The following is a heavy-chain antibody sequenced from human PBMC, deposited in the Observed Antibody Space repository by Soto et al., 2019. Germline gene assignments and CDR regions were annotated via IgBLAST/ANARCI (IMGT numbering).Heavy chain of an antibody. CDR2: MSSGGSNK. V-gene: IGHV3-30*18. CDR1: GFTFSSYG. D-gene: IGHD1-26*01. J-gene: IGHJ4*02. Sequence: QVQLVESGGGVVQPGRSLRLSCAASGFTFSSYGMHWVRQAPGKGLEWVAVMSSGGSNKFYADSVKGRFTISRDNSMDTLYLLVNSLGAEDTAVYYCAKSSERWVGATFDYWGQGTLVTVSS. CDR3: AKSSERWVGATFDY.